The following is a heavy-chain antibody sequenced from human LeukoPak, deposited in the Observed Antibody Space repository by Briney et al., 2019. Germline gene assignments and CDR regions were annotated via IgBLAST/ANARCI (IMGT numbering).Heavy chain of an antibody. CDR2: IYYSGTT. D-gene: IGHD6-13*01. V-gene: IGHV4-39*01. CDR3: ARLLGMAAAMAS. CDR1: GGSISSSTYF. J-gene: IGHJ5*02. Sequence: SETLSLTCTVSGGSISSSTYFWDWIRQPPGEGLEWIGTIYYSGTTYYNPSLKSRVTMSVDTSKNQFSLRLRSVTAADTAVYYCARLLGMAAAMASCGQGTLVTVSS.